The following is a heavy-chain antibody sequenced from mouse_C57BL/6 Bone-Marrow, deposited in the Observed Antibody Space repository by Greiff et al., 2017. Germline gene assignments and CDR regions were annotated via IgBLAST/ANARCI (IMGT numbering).Heavy chain of an antibody. CDR2: IYPGGGYT. D-gene: IGHD2-3*01. V-gene: IGHV1-63*01. CDR3: ARFSLYDGYYGGFAY. J-gene: IGHJ3*01. Sequence: QVQLQQSGAELVRPGTSVKMSCKASGYTFTNYWIGWAKQRPGHGLEWIGDIYPGGGYTNYNDKFKGKATLTADKSSSTAYMQFSSLTSEDSAIYYCARFSLYDGYYGGFAYWGQGTLVTVSA. CDR1: GYTFTNYW.